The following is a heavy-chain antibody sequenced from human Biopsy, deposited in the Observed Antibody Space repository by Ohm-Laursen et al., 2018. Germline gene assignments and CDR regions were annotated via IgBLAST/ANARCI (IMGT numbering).Heavy chain of an antibody. V-gene: IGHV4-59*08. CDR1: SGSISSYY. D-gene: IGHD6-19*01. CDR3: ATTTMDTSGWYGNYFDS. J-gene: IGHJ4*02. Sequence: ILSLTCTVSSGSISSYYWSWIRQPPGKGLEWIGYISYSGNTNYNPSLKSRVTMSVDTSKNQSSLKVYSVTAADTAIYYCATTTMDTSGWYGNYFDSWGQGALVTVSS. CDR2: ISYSGNT.